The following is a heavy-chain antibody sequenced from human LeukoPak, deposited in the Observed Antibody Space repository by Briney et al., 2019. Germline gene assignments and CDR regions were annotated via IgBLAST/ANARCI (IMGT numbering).Heavy chain of an antibody. CDR1: GGSISSSTYY. CDR2: IFYSGST. V-gene: IGHV4-39*01. D-gene: IGHD3-3*01. J-gene: IGHJ4*02. CDR3: ARHLRPYFDY. Sequence: SETLSLTCTVSGGSISSSTYYWCWIRQPPGKGLEWIGTIFYSGSTYYNPSLKSRLTISVDTSKNQYSLRLSSVTAADTAVYYCARHLRPYFDYWGQGTLVTVSS.